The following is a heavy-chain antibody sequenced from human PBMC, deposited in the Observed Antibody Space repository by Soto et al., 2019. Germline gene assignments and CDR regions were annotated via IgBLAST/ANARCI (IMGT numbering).Heavy chain of an antibody. CDR3: AREIVATGRGFDY. CDR2: IYYSGST. Sequence: SETLSLTCTVSGGSISSYYWSWIRQPPGKGLEWIGYIYYSGSTNYNPSLKSRVTISVDTSKNQFSLKLSSVTAADTAVYYCAREIVATGRGFDYWGQGTLVTVSS. J-gene: IGHJ4*02. V-gene: IGHV4-59*01. D-gene: IGHD5-12*01. CDR1: GGSISSYY.